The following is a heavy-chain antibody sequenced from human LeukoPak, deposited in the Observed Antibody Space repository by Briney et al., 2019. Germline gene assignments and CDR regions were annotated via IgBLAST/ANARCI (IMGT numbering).Heavy chain of an antibody. Sequence: PGESLRLSCAASGFTFSSYAMSWVRQAPGKGLEWVSAISGSSGSTYYADSVKGRFTISRDNSKNTLYLQMNSLRAEDTAVYYCAKDLKAYGDKVDYWGQGTLVTVSS. V-gene: IGHV3-23*01. D-gene: IGHD4-17*01. CDR3: AKDLKAYGDKVDY. CDR1: GFTFSSYA. J-gene: IGHJ4*02. CDR2: ISGSSGST.